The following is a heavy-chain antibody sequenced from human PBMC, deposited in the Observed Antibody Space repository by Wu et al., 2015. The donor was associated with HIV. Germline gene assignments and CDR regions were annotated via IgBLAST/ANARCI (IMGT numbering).Heavy chain of an antibody. CDR1: GYSFTNYD. D-gene: IGHD3-10*01. CDR2: MDPNSGKT. CDR3: ARASVVRGVINKLDP. V-gene: IGHV1-8*01. Sequence: QVQLVQSGAEVKKPGASVKVSCKASGYSFTNYDINWVRQATGQGLEWMGWMDPNSGKTGYAQKFQDRVTMSRDSSINTAYMELSSLRSEDTAVYFCARASVVRGVINKLDPWGQGTLVTVSS. J-gene: IGHJ5*02.